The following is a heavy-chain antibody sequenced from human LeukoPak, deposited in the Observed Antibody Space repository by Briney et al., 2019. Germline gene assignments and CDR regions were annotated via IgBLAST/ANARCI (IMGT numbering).Heavy chain of an antibody. CDR3: ARDKAAARYSDAFDI. V-gene: IGHV1-46*01. J-gene: IGHJ3*02. Sequence: GASVKVSCKASGYTFTSYYMHRVRQAPGQGLEWMGIINPSGGSTSYAQKFQGRVTMTRDTSTSTVYMELSSLRSEDTAVYYCARDKAAARYSDAFDIWGQGTMVTVSS. CDR2: INPSGGST. CDR1: GYTFTSYY. D-gene: IGHD6-13*01.